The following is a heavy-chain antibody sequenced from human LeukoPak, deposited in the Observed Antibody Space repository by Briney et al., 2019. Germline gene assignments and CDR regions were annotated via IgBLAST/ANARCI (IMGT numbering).Heavy chain of an antibody. Sequence: GGSLRLSCPSSGFTFHNNDLSWVRQAPGEGMEWVAVISYDGSNKYYAYSVKGRFTISRDNSKNTLYLQMNSLRAEDTAVYYCARGGEVVYDYWGQGTLVTVSS. CDR3: ARGGEVVYDY. V-gene: IGHV3-30-3*01. J-gene: IGHJ4*02. D-gene: IGHD5/OR15-5a*01. CDR1: GFTFHNND. CDR2: ISYDGSNK.